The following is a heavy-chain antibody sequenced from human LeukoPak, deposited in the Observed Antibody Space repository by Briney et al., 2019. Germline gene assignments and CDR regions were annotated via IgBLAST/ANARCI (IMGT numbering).Heavy chain of an antibody. CDR3: ARSSIAAAYYFDY. D-gene: IGHD6-13*01. J-gene: IGHJ4*02. V-gene: IGHV4-59*01. Sequence: SETLSLTCSVSGGSISSYYWNWIRQPPGKGLEWIGYIYYSGSTNYNPSLKSRVTISVDTSKNQFSLKLSSVTAADTAVYYCARSSIAAAYYFDYWGQGALVTVSS. CDR1: GGSISSYY. CDR2: IYYSGST.